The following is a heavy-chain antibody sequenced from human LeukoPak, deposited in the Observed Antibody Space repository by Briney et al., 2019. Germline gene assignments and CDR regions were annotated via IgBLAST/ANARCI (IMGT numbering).Heavy chain of an antibody. J-gene: IGHJ4*02. CDR3: ARVSPSGYCDS. CDR2: IYFSGST. Sequence: SETLSLTCTVSGGSISSYYWGWIRQSPGKGLEWIGNIYFSGSTSYNPSLKSRLTLSVDTSKNQFSLRLSSVTAADTAFYYCARVSPSGYCDSWGQGTLVIVSS. CDR1: GGSISSYY. V-gene: IGHV4-39*01. D-gene: IGHD3-22*01.